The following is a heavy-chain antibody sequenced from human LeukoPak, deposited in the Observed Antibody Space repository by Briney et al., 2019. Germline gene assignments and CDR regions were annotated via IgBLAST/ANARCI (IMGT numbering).Heavy chain of an antibody. Sequence: SETLSLTCTVSGGSIIGYYCSWIRQPAGKGLEWIGRIHPSGSTNYNPSLESRVTISVDMSKNQFSLRLSSVTAADTAVYYCARVWYSSGLNRYYFDYWGQGTLVTVSS. J-gene: IGHJ4*02. CDR2: IHPSGST. CDR1: GGSIIGYY. V-gene: IGHV4-4*07. D-gene: IGHD6-25*01. CDR3: ARVWYSSGLNRYYFDY.